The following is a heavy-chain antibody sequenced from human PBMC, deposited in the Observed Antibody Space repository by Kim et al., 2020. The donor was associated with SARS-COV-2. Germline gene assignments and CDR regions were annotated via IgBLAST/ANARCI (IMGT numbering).Heavy chain of an antibody. V-gene: IGHV3-23*01. D-gene: IGHD6-13*01. CDR1: GFTFSSYA. J-gene: IGHJ6*02. Sequence: GGSLRLSCAASGFTFSSYAMSWVRQAPGKGLEWVSAISGSGGSTYYADSVKGRFTISRDNSKNTLYLQMNSLRAEDTAVYYCAKIISSTYYYYGMDVWGQGTTVTVSS. CDR2: ISGSGGST. CDR3: AKIISSTYYYYGMDV.